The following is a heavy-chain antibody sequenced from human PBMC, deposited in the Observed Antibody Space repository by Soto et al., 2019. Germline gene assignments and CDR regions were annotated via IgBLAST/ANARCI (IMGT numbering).Heavy chain of an antibody. V-gene: IGHV4-59*01. J-gene: IGHJ5*02. CDR1: GGSISSYY. CDR3: ARDLIAAAGTVTRLFDP. D-gene: IGHD6-13*01. Sequence: QVQLKESGPGLVKPSETLSLTCTVSGGSISSYYWSWIRQPPGKGLEWIGYIYYSGSTNYNPYLKSRVTISVDTSKNQFSLKRSSVTAADTAVYYGARDLIAAAGTVTRLFDPWGQLTLVTVSS. CDR2: IYYSGST.